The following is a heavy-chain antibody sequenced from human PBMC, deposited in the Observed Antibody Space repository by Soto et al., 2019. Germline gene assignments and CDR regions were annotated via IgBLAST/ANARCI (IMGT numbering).Heavy chain of an antibody. CDR2: ISGSGGST. J-gene: IGHJ6*02. CDR1: GFTFISYS. V-gene: IGHV3-23*01. D-gene: IGHD6-13*01. Sequence: SLRLSFAASGFTFISYSMNWVRQAPGNGLEWVSAISGSGGSTYYADSVKGRFTISRDNSKNTLYLQMNSLRAEDTAVYYCATKAGTCSYYGMDVWGQGTTVTVSS. CDR3: ATKAGTCSYYGMDV.